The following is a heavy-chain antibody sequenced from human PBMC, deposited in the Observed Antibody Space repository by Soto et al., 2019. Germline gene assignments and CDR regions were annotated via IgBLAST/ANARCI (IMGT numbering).Heavy chain of an antibody. CDR1: GFTFSIYA. CDR3: AALIVVVMYPDY. CDR2: ISGTGIST. Sequence: GGSLRLSCAASGFTFSIYAMIWVRQAPGKGLEWVSAISGTGISTYYADSVKGRFTISRDNSKNTLYMQMNGLRAEDTAVYYCAALIVVVMYPDYWGQGTLVTVSS. J-gene: IGHJ4*02. V-gene: IGHV3-23*01. D-gene: IGHD3-22*01.